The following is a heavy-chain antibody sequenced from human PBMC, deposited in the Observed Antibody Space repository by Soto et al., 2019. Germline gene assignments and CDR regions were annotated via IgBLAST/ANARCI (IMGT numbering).Heavy chain of an antibody. D-gene: IGHD1-26*01. V-gene: IGHV4-39*01. Sequence: QLQLQESGPGLVKPSETLSLTCTVSGGSISSSSYYWGWIRQPPGKGLEWIGSIYYSGSTYYNPSLKSRVTISVDTSKNQFSLKLSSVTAADTAVYYCARHGRWGGSDPPDYWGQGTLVTVSS. CDR3: ARHGRWGGSDPPDY. J-gene: IGHJ4*02. CDR1: GGSISSSSYY. CDR2: IYYSGST.